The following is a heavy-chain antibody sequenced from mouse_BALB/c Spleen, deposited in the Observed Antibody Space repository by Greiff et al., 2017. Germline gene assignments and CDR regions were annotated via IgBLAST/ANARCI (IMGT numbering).Heavy chain of an antibody. J-gene: IGHJ3*01. Sequence: VKVVESGPGLVAPSQSLSITCTVSGFSLTSYGVHWVRQPPGKGLEWLGVIWAGGSTNYNSALMSRLSISKDNSKSQVFLKMNSLQTDDTAMYYCARDRFITTAPFAYWGQGTLVTVSA. CDR3: ARDRFITTAPFAY. CDR1: GFSLTSYG. V-gene: IGHV2-9*02. D-gene: IGHD1-2*01. CDR2: IWAGGST.